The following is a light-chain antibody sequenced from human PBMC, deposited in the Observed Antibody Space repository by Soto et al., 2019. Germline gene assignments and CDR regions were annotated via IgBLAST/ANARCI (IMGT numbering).Light chain of an antibody. CDR3: STWDSNLSAVV. CDR1: RCNIVNDY. V-gene: IGLV1-51*01. Sequence: QAVVTQPPSVSAAPGRKVTISCSGSRCNIVNDYVSWYQLHPGRAPTLLIYDNNNRHSATPDRFSVSKSGTAANLAITVLRTTHEADDYSSTWDSNLSAVVFGGGTKLTVL. J-gene: IGLJ2*01. CDR2: DNN.